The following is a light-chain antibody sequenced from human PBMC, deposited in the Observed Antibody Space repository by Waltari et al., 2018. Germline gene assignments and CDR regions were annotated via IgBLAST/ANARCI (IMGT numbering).Light chain of an antibody. V-gene: IGKV3-11*01. CDR1: QSVTNY. J-gene: IGKJ5*01. Sequence: EIVLTQSPVILSLSPGETATLSCRAIQSVTNYLAWYQQRPGQAPRLLIYHASNRATGIPARFSGSGSGTDFTLTINSLEPEDFAVYYCQQRGTWPPITFGQGTRLEIK. CDR3: QQRGTWPPIT. CDR2: HAS.